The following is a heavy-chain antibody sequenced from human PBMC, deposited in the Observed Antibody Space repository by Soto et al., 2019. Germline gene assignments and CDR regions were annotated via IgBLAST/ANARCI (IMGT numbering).Heavy chain of an antibody. Sequence: QVQLVEYGGGLVKPGESLRLSCVASGFTFSDYYMTWIRQAPGKGLEWLTYSGGSGRSIYYADSVKGRFTVSRDNAKNSLYLQMDSLSAEDTAVYLCARDPSLEYCTGDKCNGYYYGIDVWGQGTSVIVSS. CDR3: ARDPSLEYCTGDKCNGYYYGIDV. CDR2: SGGSGRSI. V-gene: IGHV3-11*01. D-gene: IGHD2-8*02. CDR1: GFTFSDYY. J-gene: IGHJ6*02.